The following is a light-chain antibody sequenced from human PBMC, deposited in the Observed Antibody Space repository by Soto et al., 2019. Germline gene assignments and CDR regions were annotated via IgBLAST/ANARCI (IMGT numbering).Light chain of an antibody. CDR1: QSISSW. CDR3: QQYNSYSEA. CDR2: KAS. Sequence: DIQMTQSPSTLSASVGDRVTITCRASQSISSWLAWYQQKPGKAPKLLIYKASSLESGVPSRFSGSGSGTEFNLTISSLQPDDFATYYCQQYNSYSEAFGQGTKVDLK. J-gene: IGKJ1*01. V-gene: IGKV1-5*03.